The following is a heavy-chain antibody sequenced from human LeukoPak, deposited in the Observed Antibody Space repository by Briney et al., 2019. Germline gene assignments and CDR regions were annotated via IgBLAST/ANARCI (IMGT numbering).Heavy chain of an antibody. J-gene: IGHJ3*02. CDR2: IHPNRGGT. CDR3: ARAMYYYDSSGYYFLDAFDI. D-gene: IGHD3-22*01. V-gene: IGHV1-2*02. CDR1: GYTFTGYY. Sequence: ASVKVSFKASGYTFTGYYMHWARQAPGQGVEGMGWIHPNRGGTNYAQKFQGRVTITRDTSISTAYMELSRLRSDDPAVYYCARAMYYYDSSGYYFLDAFDIWGQGTMVTVSS.